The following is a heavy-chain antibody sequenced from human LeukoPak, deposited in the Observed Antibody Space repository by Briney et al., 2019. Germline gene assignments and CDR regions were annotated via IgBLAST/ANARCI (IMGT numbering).Heavy chain of an antibody. Sequence: SETLSLTCTVSGVSIRSSYYYWGWIRQPPGKGLEWIGEINHSGSTNYNPSLKSRVTISVDTSKNQFSLKLSSVTAADTAVYYCARASYYDFWSGYYTVDYWGQGTLVTVSS. CDR2: INHSGST. CDR1: GVSIRSSYYY. V-gene: IGHV4-39*07. D-gene: IGHD3-3*01. J-gene: IGHJ4*02. CDR3: ARASYYDFWSGYYTVDY.